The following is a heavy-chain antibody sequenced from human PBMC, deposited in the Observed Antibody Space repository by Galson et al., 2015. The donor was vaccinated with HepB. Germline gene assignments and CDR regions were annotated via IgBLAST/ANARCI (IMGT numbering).Heavy chain of an antibody. Sequence: SLRLSCAASGVTFNNPWMSWVRQAPGKGLEWVGRLKHKTEGVTTDLDAPGRVRFSISKEHSKTILYLQMNSLKSEDTAVSFCTTASKYSRNWDGDYDYYGMDVWGQGTTVTGSS. D-gene: IGHD6-13*01. CDR2: LKHKTEGVTT. J-gene: IGHJ6*02. V-gene: IGHV3-15*05. CDR1: GVTFNNPW. CDR3: TTASKYSRNWDGDYDYYGMDV.